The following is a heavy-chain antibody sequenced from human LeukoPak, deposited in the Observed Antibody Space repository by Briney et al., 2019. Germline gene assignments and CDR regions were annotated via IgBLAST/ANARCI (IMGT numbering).Heavy chain of an antibody. J-gene: IGHJ6*02. CDR2: IWSDGSSK. D-gene: IGHD6-13*01. V-gene: IGHV3-33*01. CDR1: GFTFSSYG. Sequence: PGRSLILSCAASGFTFSSYGMHWVRQAPGKGLEWVAVIWSDGSSKHYADSVKGRFTISRDNSKNTLYLQMSSPRAEGTALYYCARGQPPSYYDMDVWGQGTTVTVSS. CDR3: ARGQPPSYYDMDV.